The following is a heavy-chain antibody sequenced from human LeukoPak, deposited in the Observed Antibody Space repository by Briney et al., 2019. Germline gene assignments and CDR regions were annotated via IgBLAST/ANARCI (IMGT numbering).Heavy chain of an antibody. J-gene: IGHJ4*02. V-gene: IGHV3-7*01. Sequence: PGGSLRLSCAASGFTFSQYWMSWVRQAPGKGLEWVANIKHDGSEKQDGSEKNYVDSVKGRFTISRDNAKNSLYLQMNSLRAEDTAVYYCARDFKARGYENDYWGQGTLVTVSS. CDR3: ARDFKARGYENDY. CDR1: GFTFSQYW. D-gene: IGHD5-12*01. CDR2: IKHDGSEKQDGSEK.